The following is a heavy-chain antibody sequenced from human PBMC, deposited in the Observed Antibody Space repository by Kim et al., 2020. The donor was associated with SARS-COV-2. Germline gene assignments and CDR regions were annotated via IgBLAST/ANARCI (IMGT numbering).Heavy chain of an antibody. CDR2: ISSDGYNR. V-gene: IGHV3-30-3*01. Sequence: GGSLRLSCAASGFSFSSYAMHWVRQAPGKGLECVATISSDGYNRFYADSVNGRFSISRDSVTDTVFLQLDSLTPEDTAVYFCARDAGAGGRLWADYFDFWGRGTLVTVSS. CDR1: GFSFSSYA. D-gene: IGHD3-16*01. CDR3: ARDAGAGGRLWADYFDF. J-gene: IGHJ4*02.